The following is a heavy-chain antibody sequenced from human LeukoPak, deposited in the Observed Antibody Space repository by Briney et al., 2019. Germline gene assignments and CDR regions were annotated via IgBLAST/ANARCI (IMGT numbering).Heavy chain of an antibody. D-gene: IGHD2-15*01. V-gene: IGHV4-31*03. J-gene: IGHJ3*02. CDR2: IYDSGST. CDR3: ARRRVVVASTDGASGTFDI. Sequence: SETLSLTCTVSGGSISSGGYYWSWIRQHPGKGLEWIGYIYDSGSTYYNPSLTSRVTISVDTSKNQFSLRLSSVTAADTAVYFCARRRVVVASTDGASGTFDIWGQGTMVTVSS. CDR1: GGSISSGGYY.